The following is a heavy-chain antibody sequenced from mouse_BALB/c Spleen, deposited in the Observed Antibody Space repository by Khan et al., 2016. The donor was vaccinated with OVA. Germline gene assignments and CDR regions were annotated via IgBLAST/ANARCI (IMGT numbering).Heavy chain of an antibody. D-gene: IGHD2-4*01. CDR1: GYSITSEFA. CDR3: ARKDYYDYDPFPY. Sequence: VQLQQSGPGLVKPSQSLSLTCTVTGYSITSEFAWNWIRQFPGNKLEWMGYISYSGNTRYNPSFKSLISITRDTSRNQFFLQLNSVTTEDTATYYCARKDYYDYDPFPYWGQGTLVTVSA. V-gene: IGHV3-2*02. CDR2: ISYSGNT. J-gene: IGHJ3*01.